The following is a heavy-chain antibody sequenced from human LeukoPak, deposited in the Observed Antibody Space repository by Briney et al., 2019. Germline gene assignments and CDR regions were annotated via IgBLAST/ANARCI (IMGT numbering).Heavy chain of an antibody. V-gene: IGHV3-13*01. CDR1: GFTFSSYD. CDR3: ARSSPNLRFLEWLNPNYGMDV. Sequence: PGGSLRLSCAASGFTFSSYDMHWVRQATGKGLEWVSAIGTAGDTYYPGSVKGRFTISRENAENSLYLQMNSLRAEDTAVYYCARSSPNLRFLEWLNPNYGMDVWGQGTTVTVSS. J-gene: IGHJ6*02. CDR2: IGTAGDT. D-gene: IGHD3-3*01.